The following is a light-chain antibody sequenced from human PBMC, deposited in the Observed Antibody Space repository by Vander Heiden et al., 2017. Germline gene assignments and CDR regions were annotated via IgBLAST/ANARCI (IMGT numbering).Light chain of an antibody. CDR2: GAS. CDR3: QIRGASPTGT. J-gene: IGKJ5*01. V-gene: IGKV3D-20*02. Sequence: IVLTQSPATLSLSPDERATLSCRTSQSIGASFLAWYQQKPGQAPRLLIYGASTRATGIPERFSGSGSGTDFTLTIARLAPDDFAVYYCQIRGASPTGTFGQGTRVEIK. CDR1: QSIGASF.